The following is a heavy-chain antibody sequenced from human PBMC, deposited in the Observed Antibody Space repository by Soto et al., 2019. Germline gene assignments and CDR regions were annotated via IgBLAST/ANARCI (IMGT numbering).Heavy chain of an antibody. V-gene: IGHV3-33*01. CDR1: GFTFSSYG. Sequence: GGSLRLSCASSGFTFSSYGMHWVRQAPGKGLEWVAVIWYDGSNKYYADSVKGRFTISRDNSKNTLYLQMNSLRAEDTAVYYCARAWFGETFFDHWGQGTLVTVSS. D-gene: IGHD3-10*01. CDR3: ARAWFGETFFDH. CDR2: IWYDGSNK. J-gene: IGHJ4*02.